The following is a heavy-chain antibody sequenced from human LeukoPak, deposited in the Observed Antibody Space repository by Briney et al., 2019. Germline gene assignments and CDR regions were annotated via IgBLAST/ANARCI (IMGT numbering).Heavy chain of an antibody. D-gene: IGHD3-22*01. CDR3: AKDYYDSSGYYLHYYYYYMDV. CDR2: ISGSGGST. J-gene: IGHJ6*03. V-gene: IGHV3-23*01. CDR1: GFTFSSYA. Sequence: GGSLRLSCAASGFTFSSYAMSWVRQAPGKGLEWVSAISGSGGSTYYADSVKARFTNSRDNSKNTLYLQMNSLRAEDTAVYYCAKDYYDSSGYYLHYYYYYMDVWGKGTTVTVSS.